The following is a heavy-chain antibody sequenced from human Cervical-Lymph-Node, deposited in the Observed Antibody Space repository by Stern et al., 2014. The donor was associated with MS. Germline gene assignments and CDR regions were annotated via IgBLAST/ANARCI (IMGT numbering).Heavy chain of an antibody. CDR3: THSLHGDYYDAFDP. J-gene: IGHJ3*01. V-gene: IGHV2-5*02. Sequence: ESGPTLVKATQPLTLTCTFSGFALRNCGVSVAWLRPPPGKALEWLAVIYWDDEKRYSPSLKSRLSITKDASESQVVLTMTNMDPVDTATYYCTHSLHGDYYDAFDPWGQGTMVTVSS. D-gene: IGHD4-17*01. CDR2: IYWDDEK. CDR1: GFALRNCGVS.